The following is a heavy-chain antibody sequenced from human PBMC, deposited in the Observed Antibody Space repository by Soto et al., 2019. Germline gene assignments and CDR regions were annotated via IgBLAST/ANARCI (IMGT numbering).Heavy chain of an antibody. CDR3: ARGQSEGAHSDGAFDI. CDR1: GGTFSSYA. J-gene: IGHJ3*02. Sequence: QVQLVQSGAEVKRPGSSVKVSCKASGGTFSSYAISWVRQAPGQGLEWMGGIIPIFGTANYAQKFQGRVTITADESTSTAYMELSSLRSEDTAVYYCARGQSEGAHSDGAFDIWGQGTMVTVSS. V-gene: IGHV1-69*12. D-gene: IGHD5-18*01. CDR2: IIPIFGTA.